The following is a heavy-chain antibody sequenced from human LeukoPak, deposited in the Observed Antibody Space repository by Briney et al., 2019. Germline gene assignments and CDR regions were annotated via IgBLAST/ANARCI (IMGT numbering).Heavy chain of an antibody. J-gene: IGHJ4*02. V-gene: IGHV3-11*01. D-gene: IGHD3-16*01. CDR1: GFTVSSNY. Sequence: GGSLRLSCAASGFTVSSNYMSWVRQAPGKGLEWVSYISSSGSTIYHADSVTGRFTVSRDNSKNTLYLQMNSLRAEDTALYYCAKGGLRGGTYNDDFWGQGTLVTVSS. CDR2: ISSSGSTI. CDR3: AKGGLRGGTYNDDF.